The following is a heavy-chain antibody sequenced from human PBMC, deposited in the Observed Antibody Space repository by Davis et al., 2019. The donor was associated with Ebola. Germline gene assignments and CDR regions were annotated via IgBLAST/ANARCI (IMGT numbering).Heavy chain of an antibody. Sequence: ASVKVSCKASGYTLSSYYMHWVRQAPGQGLEWMGIINPRVGSISYAQKFQGRVTMTRDTSTSTVYMELSSLTSEDTAVYYCARYTSGWNRYFDFWGRGTLVTVST. V-gene: IGHV1-46*01. J-gene: IGHJ2*01. CDR3: ARYTSGWNRYFDF. CDR2: INPRVGSI. CDR1: GYTLSSYY. D-gene: IGHD6-19*01.